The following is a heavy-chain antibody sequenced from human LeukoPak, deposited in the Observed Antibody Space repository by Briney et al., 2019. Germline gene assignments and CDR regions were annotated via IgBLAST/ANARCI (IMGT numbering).Heavy chain of an antibody. J-gene: IGHJ4*02. CDR1: GFTFDDYA. D-gene: IGHD2-15*01. V-gene: IGHV3-9*01. CDR3: AKDKEGRPSANFDY. CDR2: ISWNSGSI. Sequence: GGSLRLSCAASGFTFDDYAMHWVRQAPGKGLEWVSGISWNSGSIGYADSVKGRFTISRDNAKSSLYLQMNSLRAEDTALYYCAKDKEGRPSANFDYWGQGTLVTVSS.